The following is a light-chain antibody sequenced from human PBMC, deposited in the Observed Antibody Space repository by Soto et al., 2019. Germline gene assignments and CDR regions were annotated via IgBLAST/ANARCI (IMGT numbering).Light chain of an antibody. CDR2: EVS. CDR1: SSDVGGYNY. Sequence: ALTQPASVSGSPGQSITISCTGTSSDVGGYNYVSWYQQHPGRAPKLMIYEVSNRPSGVSNRFSGSKSGNTASLTISGLQAEDEADYYCSSYTSSSTSYIFGTGTKVTVL. V-gene: IGLV2-14*01. J-gene: IGLJ1*01. CDR3: SSYTSSSTSYI.